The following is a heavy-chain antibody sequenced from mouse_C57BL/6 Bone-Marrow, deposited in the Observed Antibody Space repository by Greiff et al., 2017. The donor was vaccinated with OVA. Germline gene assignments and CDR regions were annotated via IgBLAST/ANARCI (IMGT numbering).Heavy chain of an antibody. CDR1: GFTFSDFY. V-gene: IGHV7-1*01. D-gene: IGHD1-1*01. CDR2: SSNKTNDYTT. Sequence: EVQVVESGGGLVQSGRSLRLSCATSGFTFSDFYMEWVRQAPGQGLEWIAASSNKTNDYTTDYSAYVKGRFIVSRDTSQSILYLQRNALRAEDTAICYRARDAGYYPFADWGQGTLVTVSA. J-gene: IGHJ3*01. CDR3: ARDAGYYPFAD.